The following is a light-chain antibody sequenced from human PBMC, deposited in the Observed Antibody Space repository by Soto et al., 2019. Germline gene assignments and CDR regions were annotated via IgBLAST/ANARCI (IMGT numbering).Light chain of an antibody. V-gene: IGKV1-5*01. J-gene: IGKJ3*01. CDR3: QQYNSYSVT. Sequence: DIQMTQSPSTLSASVGDRVTINCRASQSISSWLAWYQQKPGKAPKLLIYDASSLESGVPSRFSGSGSGTEFILTTSSLQPDDFATYYCQQYNSYSVTFGPGTKVDIK. CDR1: QSISSW. CDR2: DAS.